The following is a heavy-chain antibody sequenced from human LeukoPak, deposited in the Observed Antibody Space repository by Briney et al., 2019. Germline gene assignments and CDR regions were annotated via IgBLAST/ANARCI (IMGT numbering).Heavy chain of an antibody. V-gene: IGHV1-2*02. J-gene: IGHJ4*02. D-gene: IGHD6-19*01. CDR3: ARDYCPVAGTDY. CDR2: INPNSGGT. Sequence: ASVKVSCKASGYTFTGYYMHWVRQAPGQGLEWMGWINPNSGGTNYAQKFQDRVTMTRDTSISTAYMELSRLGSDDTAVYYCARDYCPVAGTDYWGQGTLVTVSS. CDR1: GYTFTGYY.